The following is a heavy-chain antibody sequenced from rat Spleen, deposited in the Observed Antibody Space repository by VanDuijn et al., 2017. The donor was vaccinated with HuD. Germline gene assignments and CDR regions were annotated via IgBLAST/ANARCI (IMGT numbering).Heavy chain of an antibody. CDR3: ARHAVYNNYGWFAY. Sequence: EVQLVESGGDLVQPGRSLKLSCAASGFTFSNYDMAWVRQAPTKGLEWVASISPSGGSTYYRDSVKGRFTVSRDNAKSTLYLQMDSLRSEDTATYYCARHAVYNNYGWFAYWGPGTMVTVSS. CDR2: ISPSGGST. V-gene: IGHV5-25*01. J-gene: IGHJ1*01. CDR1: GFTFSNYD. D-gene: IGHD1-10*01.